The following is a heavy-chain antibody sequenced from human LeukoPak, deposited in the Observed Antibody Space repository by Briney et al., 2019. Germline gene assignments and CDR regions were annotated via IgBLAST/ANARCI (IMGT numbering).Heavy chain of an antibody. V-gene: IGHV1-8*02. Sequence: ASVKVSCKASGYTFTSYGISWVRQATGQGLEWMGWMNPDSGNTGYAQSFQGRVTMTRNTSISTAYMELSSLRSEDTAVYYCARYITMVRGGSWFDPWGQGTLVTVSS. CDR1: GYTFTSYG. CDR3: ARYITMVRGGSWFDP. CDR2: MNPDSGNT. J-gene: IGHJ5*02. D-gene: IGHD3-10*01.